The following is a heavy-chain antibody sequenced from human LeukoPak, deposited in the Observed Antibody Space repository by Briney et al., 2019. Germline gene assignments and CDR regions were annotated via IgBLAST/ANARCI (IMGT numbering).Heavy chain of an antibody. CDR3: ARQTYFYEASGHLNDN. Sequence: SETLSLTCTDSGGSINSDSYYWGWIRQPPGKRLEGIGSVYYSGSPFHNPSHRSRDPMSGHISKTQFPPILTSVTSADTAVFYCARQTYFYEASGHLNDNWGQGTLVTVSS. J-gene: IGHJ4*02. CDR2: VYYSGSP. CDR1: GGSINSDSYY. D-gene: IGHD2-15*01. V-gene: IGHV4-39*01.